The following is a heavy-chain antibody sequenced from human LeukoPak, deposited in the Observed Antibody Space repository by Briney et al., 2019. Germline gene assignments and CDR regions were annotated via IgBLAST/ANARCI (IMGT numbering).Heavy chain of an antibody. D-gene: IGHD6-13*01. Sequence: SETLSLTCTVSGGSISSYYWSWIRQPAGKGLEWIGRIYTSGSTNYNPSLKSRVTMSVDTSKNQFSLKLSSVTAADTAVYYCARVSGSSWFSDMDVWGKGTTVTVSS. CDR2: IYTSGST. CDR1: GGSISSYY. V-gene: IGHV4-4*07. J-gene: IGHJ6*03. CDR3: ARVSGSSWFSDMDV.